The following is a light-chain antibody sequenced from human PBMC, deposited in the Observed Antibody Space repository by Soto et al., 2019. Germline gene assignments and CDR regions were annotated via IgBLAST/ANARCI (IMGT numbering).Light chain of an antibody. CDR1: QRVSSY. J-gene: IGKJ1*01. CDR3: QQRSNWPPWT. V-gene: IGKV3-11*01. Sequence: EMVLTHSPATLSLSTGERATLSCSASQRVSSYLAWYQQKPGQAPRLLIYDAFNRATGIPARFSGSGSGTDFTLTISSLEPEDFAVYYCQQRSNWPPWTFGQGTKVDIK. CDR2: DAF.